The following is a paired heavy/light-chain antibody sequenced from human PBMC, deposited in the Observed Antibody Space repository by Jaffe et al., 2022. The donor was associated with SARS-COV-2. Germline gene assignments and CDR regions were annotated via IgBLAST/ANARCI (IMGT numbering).Light chain of an antibody. V-gene: IGKV1-27*01. CDR1: QGISNY. Sequence: DIQMTQSPSSLSASVGDRVTITCRASQGISNYLAWYQQKPGKVPKLLIYAASTLQSGVPSRFSGSGSGTDFTLTISSLQPEDVATYYCQKYNSAPGTFGGGTKVEIK. J-gene: IGKJ4*01. CDR2: AAS. CDR3: QKYNSAPGT.
Heavy chain of an antibody. J-gene: IGHJ6*02. CDR3: AKYSGSYYQYYGMDV. V-gene: IGHV3-23*01. Sequence: EVQLLESGGGLVQPGGSLRLSCAVSGFTFSIYAMSWVRQAPGKGLEWVSAIGGSGGSTYHVDSVKGRFTISRDNSKNTLYLQMNNVRAEDTAVYYCAKYSGSYYQYYGMDVWGHGTTVTVAS. CDR2: IGGSGGST. CDR1: GFTFSIYA. D-gene: IGHD3-10*01.